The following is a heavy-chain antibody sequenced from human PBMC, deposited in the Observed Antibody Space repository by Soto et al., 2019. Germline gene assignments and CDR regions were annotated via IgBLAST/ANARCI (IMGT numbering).Heavy chain of an antibody. D-gene: IGHD6-19*01. Sequence: EVQLVESGGGLVQPGGSLRLSCAASGFTFSTYWMSWVRQAPGKGLEWVAKIKQDGGDTYYVDSVKGQFTISRDNDENSVYLQMNSLRAEDTAVYYCARLYPGSGWPYHYYGMDVWGQGTTVTVSS. CDR1: GFTFSTYW. CDR2: IKQDGGDT. J-gene: IGHJ6*02. CDR3: ARLYPGSGWPYHYYGMDV. V-gene: IGHV3-7*01.